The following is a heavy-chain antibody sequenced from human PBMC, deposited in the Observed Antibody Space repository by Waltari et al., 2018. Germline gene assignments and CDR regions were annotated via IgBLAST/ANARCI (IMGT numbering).Heavy chain of an antibody. J-gene: IGHJ5*02. D-gene: IGHD1-26*01. V-gene: IGHV3-7*01. CDR2: IKQEGTEK. CDR3: ARGGAS. Sequence: EVQLVESGGGLVQPGGSLRLSCAASGFSFSRYWMNWVRQAPGKGMGGGANIKQEGTEKYDVDSVRGRFTISRDNAKNSVYLQMNSLRDEDTAVYYCARGGASWGQGTLVTVSS. CDR1: GFSFSRYW.